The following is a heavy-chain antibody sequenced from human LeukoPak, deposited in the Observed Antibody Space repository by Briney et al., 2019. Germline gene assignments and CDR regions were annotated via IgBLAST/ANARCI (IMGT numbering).Heavy chain of an antibody. D-gene: IGHD6-19*01. CDR2: INHSGST. J-gene: IGHJ6*03. Sequence: SETLSLTCAVYGGSFSGYYWSWIRQPPGKGLEWIGEINHSGSTNYNPSLKSRVTISVDTSKNQFSLKLSSVTAADTAVYYCARQRYSSGYYYYYYMDVWGKGTTVTVSS. CDR1: GGSFSGYY. CDR3: ARQRYSSGYYYYYYMDV. V-gene: IGHV4-34*01.